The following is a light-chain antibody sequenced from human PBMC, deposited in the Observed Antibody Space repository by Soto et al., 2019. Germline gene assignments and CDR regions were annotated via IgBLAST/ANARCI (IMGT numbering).Light chain of an antibody. CDR2: DAS. Sequence: EIVLTQSPATLSLSPGERATLSCRASQSVSSYLAWYQQKPGQAPRXLIYDASNRATGIPARFSGSGSGTDCTLTISSLQPEDGATYYCQQSYSTPLTFGGGTKVDIK. J-gene: IGKJ4*01. V-gene: IGKV3-11*01. CDR1: QSVSSY. CDR3: QQSYSTPLT.